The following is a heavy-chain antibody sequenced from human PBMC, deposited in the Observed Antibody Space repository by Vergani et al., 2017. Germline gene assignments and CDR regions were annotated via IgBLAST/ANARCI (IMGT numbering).Heavy chain of an antibody. J-gene: IGHJ1*01. CDR2: ISGSGGST. V-gene: IGHV3-23*01. CDR1: GFTFSSYA. CDR3: AKRQMYSSSWYYFQH. Sequence: EVQLLDSGGGLVQPGGSLRLSCAASGFTFSSYAMSWVRQAPGKGLEWVSAISGSGGSTYYADSVKGRFTISSDNSNNTLYLQMNSLRAEDTAVYYCAKRQMYSSSWYYFQHWGQGTLVTVSS. D-gene: IGHD6-13*01.